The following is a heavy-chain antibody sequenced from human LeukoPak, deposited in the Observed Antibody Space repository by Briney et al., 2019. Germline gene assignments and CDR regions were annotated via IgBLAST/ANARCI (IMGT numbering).Heavy chain of an antibody. CDR3: ARDRDIVATIIGY. CDR1: GYTFTGYY. J-gene: IGHJ4*02. D-gene: IGHD5-12*01. Sequence: ASVKVSCKASGYTFTGYYMHWVRQAPGQGLEWMGWINPNSGGTSYAQKFQGRVTMTRDTSISTAYMELSRLRSDDTAVYYCARDRDIVATIIGYWGQGTLVTVSS. CDR2: INPNSGGT. V-gene: IGHV1-2*02.